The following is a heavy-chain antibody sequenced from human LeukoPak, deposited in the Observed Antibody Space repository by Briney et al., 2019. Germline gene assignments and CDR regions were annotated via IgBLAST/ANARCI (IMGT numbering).Heavy chain of an antibody. V-gene: IGHV3-30*04. D-gene: IGHD2-2*01. J-gene: IGHJ4*02. Sequence: GGSLRLSCAASGFTFSSYAMHWVRQAPGKGLEWVAVISYDGSNKYYADSVKGRFTISRDNSKNTLYLQMNSLRAEDTALYYCARDGSDCSSTSCQLDYWGQGTLVTVSS. CDR3: ARDGSDCSSTSCQLDY. CDR2: ISYDGSNK. CDR1: GFTFSSYA.